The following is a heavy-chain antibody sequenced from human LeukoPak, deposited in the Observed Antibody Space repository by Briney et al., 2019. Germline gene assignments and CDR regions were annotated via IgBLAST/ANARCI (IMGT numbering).Heavy chain of an antibody. V-gene: IGHV3-21*01. CDR1: GFTFSSYS. D-gene: IGHD4-17*01. CDR3: AREGDYGDYVWVNAFDI. J-gene: IGHJ3*02. Sequence: GGSLRLSCAASGFTFSSYSMNWVRQAPGKGLEWVSSISSSSSYIYYADSVKGRFTISRDNAKNLLYLQMNSLRAEDTAVYYCAREGDYGDYVWVNAFDIWGQGTMVTVSS. CDR2: ISSSSSYI.